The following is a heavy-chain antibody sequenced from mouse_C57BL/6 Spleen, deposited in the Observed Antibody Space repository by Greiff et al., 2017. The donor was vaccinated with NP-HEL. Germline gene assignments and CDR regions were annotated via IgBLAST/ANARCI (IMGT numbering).Heavy chain of an antibody. CDR2: IDPSDSYT. Sequence: QQPGQGLEWIGEIDPSDSYTNYNQKFKGKATLTVDTSSSTAYMQLSSLTSEDSAVYYCARRYSNYGGGSMDYWGQGTSVTVSS. CDR3: ARRYSNYGGGSMDY. V-gene: IGHV1-50*01. J-gene: IGHJ4*01. D-gene: IGHD2-5*01.